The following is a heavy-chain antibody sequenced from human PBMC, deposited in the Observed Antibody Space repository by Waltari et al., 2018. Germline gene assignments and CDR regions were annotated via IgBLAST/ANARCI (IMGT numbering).Heavy chain of an antibody. Sequence: EVQLVESGGGLVQPGRSLRLSCAASGFTFDDYAMHWVRQAPGKGLEWVSGISWNSGSIGYADSVKGRFTISRDNAKNSLYLQMNSLRAEDTALYYCAKSIAAAGTPFDYWGQGTLVTVSS. D-gene: IGHD6-13*01. V-gene: IGHV3-9*01. CDR1: GFTFDDYA. CDR2: ISWNSGSI. CDR3: AKSIAAAGTPFDY. J-gene: IGHJ4*02.